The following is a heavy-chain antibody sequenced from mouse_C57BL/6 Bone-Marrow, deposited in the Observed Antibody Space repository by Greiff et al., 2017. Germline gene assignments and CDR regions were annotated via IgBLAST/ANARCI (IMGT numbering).Heavy chain of an antibody. CDR1: GFTFSDYY. CDR2: INYDGSST. Sequence: DVKLVESEGGLVQPGSSMKLSCTASGFTFSDYYMAWVRQVPEKGLEWVANINYDGSSTYYLDSFKSRFIISRDNAKNILYLQISSLKSEDTATYYCARPAYYSNSYYFDYWGQGTTLTVSS. CDR3: ARPAYYSNSYYFDY. J-gene: IGHJ2*01. V-gene: IGHV5-16*01. D-gene: IGHD2-5*01.